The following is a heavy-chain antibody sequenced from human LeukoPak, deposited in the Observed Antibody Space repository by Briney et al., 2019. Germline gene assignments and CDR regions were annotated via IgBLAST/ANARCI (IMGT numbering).Heavy chain of an antibody. V-gene: IGHV4-31*03. CDR3: ARGDYGLYFFDS. Sequence: SQTLSLTCTVSGGSISRGGYYWDWIRQHPREGLEWIGYFYYSRTTSYNPSLKSRATISVDTSNNQFSLKLSSVTAADTAVYYCARGDYGLYFFDSWGRGTLVTVSS. CDR1: GGSISRGGYY. J-gene: IGHJ4*02. D-gene: IGHD4-17*01. CDR2: FYYSRTT.